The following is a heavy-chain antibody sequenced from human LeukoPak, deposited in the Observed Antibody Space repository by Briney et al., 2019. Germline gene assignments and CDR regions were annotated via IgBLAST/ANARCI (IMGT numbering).Heavy chain of an antibody. J-gene: IGHJ4*02. CDR1: GFTFHDYA. D-gene: IGHD4-17*01. V-gene: IGHV3-9*01. CDR3: AKDSYGDYKSFDY. CDR2: INWNSDNM. Sequence: GRSLRLSCAASGFTFHDYAIHWVRQAPGRGLEWVSGINWNSDNMGYADSVKGRFTISRDNAKNFLYLQMNSLRGEDTALYYCAKDSYGDYKSFDYWGQGTLVTVSS.